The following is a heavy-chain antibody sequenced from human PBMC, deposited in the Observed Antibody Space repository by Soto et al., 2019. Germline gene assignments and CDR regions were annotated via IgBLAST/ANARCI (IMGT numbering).Heavy chain of an antibody. D-gene: IGHD1-20*01. CDR3: ARLLTPDNWKRRWFDP. J-gene: IGHJ5*02. CDR1: GDSIRTYY. CDR2: MYYSGST. V-gene: IGHV4-59*01. Sequence: KPSETLSLTCTVSGDSIRTYYWSWIRQPPGKGLEWIGYMYYSGSTNYNPSLKSRVTISVDTSKNQLSLKLSSVTAADTAVYYCARLLTPDNWKRRWFDPWGQGTLVTVSS.